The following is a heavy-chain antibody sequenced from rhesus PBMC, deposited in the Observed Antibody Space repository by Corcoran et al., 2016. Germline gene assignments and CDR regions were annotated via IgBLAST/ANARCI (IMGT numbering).Heavy chain of an antibody. CDR3: ARGEGIAAGPYFDY. CDR1: GYSISSND. D-gene: IGHD6-13*01. Sequence: QVQLQESGPGLVKPSETLSLTCAVSGYSISSNDWSWIRQPPGKGLEWIGYIYGSSGSTYYNPSLKSRVTISTDTSKNQFSLKLSSVSAADTAVYYCARGEGIAAGPYFDYWGQGVLVTVSS. V-gene: IGHV4-147*01. J-gene: IGHJ4*01. CDR2: IYGSSGST.